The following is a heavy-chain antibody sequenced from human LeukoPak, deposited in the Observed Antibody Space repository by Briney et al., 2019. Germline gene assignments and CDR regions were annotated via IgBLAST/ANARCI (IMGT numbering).Heavy chain of an antibody. CDR1: GGSFSGYY. D-gene: IGHD2-2*01. CDR2: INHSGST. J-gene: IGHJ4*02. CDR3: ARAHKTDTVVVPAPFDY. V-gene: IGHV4-34*01. Sequence: SETLSLTCAVYGGSFSGYYWSWIRQPPGKGLEWIGEINHSGSTNYNPSLKSRVTISVDTSKNQFSLKLSSVTAADTAMCYCARAHKTDTVVVPAPFDYWGQGTLVTVSS.